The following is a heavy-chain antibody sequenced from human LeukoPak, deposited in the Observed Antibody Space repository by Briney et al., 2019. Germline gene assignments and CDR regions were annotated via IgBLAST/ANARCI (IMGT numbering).Heavy chain of an antibody. CDR2: IYTSGST. Sequence: SETLSLTCTVSGGSISSYYWSWIRQPAGKGLEWIGRIYTSGSTNYNPSLKSRVTISVDTSKNQFSLKLSSVTAADTAVYYCARHTFSWIQLWTFDYWGQGTLVTVSS. V-gene: IGHV4-4*07. D-gene: IGHD5-18*01. CDR3: ARHTFSWIQLWTFDY. CDR1: GGSISSYY. J-gene: IGHJ4*02.